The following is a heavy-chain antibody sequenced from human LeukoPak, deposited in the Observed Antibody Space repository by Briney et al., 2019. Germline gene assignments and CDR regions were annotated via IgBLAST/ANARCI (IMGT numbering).Heavy chain of an antibody. CDR1: GFTFSSYW. CDR2: ISWNSGGI. Sequence: GGSLRLSCAASGFTFSSYWMHWVRQAPGKGLEWVSGISWNSGGIGYADSVKGRFTISRDNAKNSLYLQMNSLRAEDTALYYCAKDMSYGSVSGGPFDPWGQGTLVTVSS. CDR3: AKDMSYGSVSGGPFDP. D-gene: IGHD3-10*01. V-gene: IGHV3-9*01. J-gene: IGHJ5*02.